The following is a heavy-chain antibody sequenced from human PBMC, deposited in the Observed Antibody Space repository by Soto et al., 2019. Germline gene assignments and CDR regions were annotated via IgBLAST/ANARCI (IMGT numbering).Heavy chain of an antibody. CDR3: ARARIVVAGTIVDY. D-gene: IGHD6-19*01. V-gene: IGHV4-38-2*01. Sequence: SETLSLTCAVSGYSISSGYYCGWIRQPPGKGLEWIGSIYHSGNTYYNPSLKSRVTISVDTSKNHFSLKLSSVTAADTAVYYCARARIVVAGTIVDYWGQGTLVTVSS. CDR2: IYHSGNT. J-gene: IGHJ4*02. CDR1: GYSISSGYY.